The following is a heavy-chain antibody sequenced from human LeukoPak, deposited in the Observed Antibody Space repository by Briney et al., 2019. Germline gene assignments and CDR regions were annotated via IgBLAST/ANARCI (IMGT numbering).Heavy chain of an antibody. D-gene: IGHD3-9*01. CDR2: ISYDGSNK. CDR3: ARDSRLRYFDWLTQIDY. J-gene: IGHJ4*02. Sequence: GGSLRLSCAASGFTFSSYGMHWVRQAPGKGLEWVAVISYDGSNKYYADSVKGRFTISRDNSKNTLYLQMNSLRAEDTAVYYCARDSRLRYFDWLTQIDYWGQGTLVTVSS. V-gene: IGHV3-30*03. CDR1: GFTFSSYG.